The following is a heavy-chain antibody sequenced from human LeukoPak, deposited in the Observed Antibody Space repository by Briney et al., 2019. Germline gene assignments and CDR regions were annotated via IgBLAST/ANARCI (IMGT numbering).Heavy chain of an antibody. CDR1: GFTFSSYS. J-gene: IGHJ6*03. CDR2: ISSSSSTI. Sequence: GGSLRLSRAASGFTFSSYSVNWVRQAPGMGLEWVSYISSSSSTIHYADSVKGRFTISRDNAKNSLYLQMNSLRAEDTAVYYCARGIYYYYYYMDAWGKGTTVTVSS. CDR3: ARGIYYYYYYMDA. V-gene: IGHV3-48*01.